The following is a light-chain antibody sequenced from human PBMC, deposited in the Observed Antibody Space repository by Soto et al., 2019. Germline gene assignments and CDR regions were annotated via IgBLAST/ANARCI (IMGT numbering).Light chain of an antibody. CDR3: LQDSNYPRT. Sequence: AIQMTQSPSSLSASVGDRVTITCRASQGIRNELGWSQQRPWKAPKLLIYAASTLERGVPSRFSASGSGTDFTLTISSLRPEDFATYYCLQDSNYPRTFGQGTKVEIK. V-gene: IGKV1-6*01. CDR1: QGIRNE. CDR2: AAS. J-gene: IGKJ1*01.